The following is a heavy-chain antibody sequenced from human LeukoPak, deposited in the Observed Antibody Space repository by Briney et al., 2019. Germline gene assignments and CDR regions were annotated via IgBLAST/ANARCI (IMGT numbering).Heavy chain of an antibody. D-gene: IGHD3-10*01. CDR2: IYSGGSN. Sequence: GGSLRLSCAASEFTVSSNYMSWVRQAPGKGLEWVSVIYSGGSNYYADSVKGRFTISRDNSKNTLYLQMNSLRVEDTAVYYCAGDSMGSYHFAHWGQGTLVTVSS. V-gene: IGHV3-53*01. CDR1: EFTVSSNY. J-gene: IGHJ4*02. CDR3: AGDSMGSYHFAH.